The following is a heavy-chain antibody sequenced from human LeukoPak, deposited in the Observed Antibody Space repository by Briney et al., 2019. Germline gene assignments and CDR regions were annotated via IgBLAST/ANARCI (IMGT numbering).Heavy chain of an antibody. D-gene: IGHD6-19*01. CDR3: ARKGFGSITVPGTFDY. Sequence: GGSLRLSCAASGFTFSNIGMHWVRQAPGKGLEGVAFIRYDGSNKYYVDSVKGRFTISRANSKNTLSLQMNSLRPQDTAVYYCARKGFGSITVPGTFDYWGQGILVTVSS. J-gene: IGHJ4*02. CDR2: IRYDGSNK. V-gene: IGHV3-30*02. CDR1: GFTFSNIG.